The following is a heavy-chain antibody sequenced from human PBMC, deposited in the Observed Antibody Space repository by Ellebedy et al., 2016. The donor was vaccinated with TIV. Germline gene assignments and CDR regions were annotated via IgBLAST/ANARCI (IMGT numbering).Heavy chain of an antibody. V-gene: IGHV3-48*04. CDR1: GFTFRSYS. CDR3: ARGVDYGFDI. J-gene: IGHJ3*02. CDR2: ITSSSSTT. D-gene: IGHD2-15*01. Sequence: GESLKISXADSGFTFRSYSMNWVRQAPGKGLEWVSHITSSSSTTQYADSVKGRFTISRDNSKNSLYLQMNSLRAEDTAVYYCARGVDYGFDIWGQGTMVTVSS.